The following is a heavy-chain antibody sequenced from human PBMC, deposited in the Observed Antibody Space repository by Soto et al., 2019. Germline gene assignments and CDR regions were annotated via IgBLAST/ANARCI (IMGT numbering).Heavy chain of an antibody. CDR2: ISGSGTTI. CDR3: AREVTVFGVIITTPMDV. J-gene: IGHJ6*02. Sequence: GSPRLSCAASGFTFSGYEMNSVRQAPGKGLEWISYISGSGTTIYYADSVKGRFTISRDNAKKSLYLQMNSLRAEDTAVYYCAREVTVFGVIITTPMDVLGQGNTVTVS. CDR1: GFTFSGYE. D-gene: IGHD3-3*01. V-gene: IGHV3-48*03.